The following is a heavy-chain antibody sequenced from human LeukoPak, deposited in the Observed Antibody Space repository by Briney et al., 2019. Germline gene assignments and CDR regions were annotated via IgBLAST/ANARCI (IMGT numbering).Heavy chain of an antibody. V-gene: IGHV3-23*01. Sequence: GGSLRLSCAASGFTFSSYAMSWVRQAPGKGLEWVSAISGSGGSTYYADSVKGRFTISRDNSKNTLYLQMNSLRAEDTAVYYCAKGPTPRGRIAAHHYYFDYWGQGTLVTVSS. D-gene: IGHD6-13*01. CDR2: ISGSGGST. CDR1: GFTFSSYA. J-gene: IGHJ4*02. CDR3: AKGPTPRGRIAAHHYYFDY.